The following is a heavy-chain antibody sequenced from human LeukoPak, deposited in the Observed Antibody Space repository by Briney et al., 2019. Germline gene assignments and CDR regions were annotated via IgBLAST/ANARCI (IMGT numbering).Heavy chain of an antibody. V-gene: IGHV4-34*01. CDR2: INHSGST. Sequence: SETLFLTCAVYGGSFSGYYWSWIRQPPGKGLEWIGEINHSGSTNYNPSLKSRVTISVDTSKNQFSLKLGSVTAADTAVYYCARDLGQYYDTSDNWFDPWGQGTLVTVSS. CDR1: GGSFSGYY. J-gene: IGHJ5*02. CDR3: ARDLGQYYDTSDNWFDP. D-gene: IGHD3-22*01.